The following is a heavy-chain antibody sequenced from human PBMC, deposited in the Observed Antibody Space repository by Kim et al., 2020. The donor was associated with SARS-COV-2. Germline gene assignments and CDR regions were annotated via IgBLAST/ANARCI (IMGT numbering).Heavy chain of an antibody. Sequence: SETLSLTCTVSGGSISSSSYYWGWIRQPPGKGLEWIGSIYYSGSTYYNPSLKSRVTISVDTSKNQFSLKLSSVTAADTAVYYCARHLSALIQLWLPIHFDYWGQGTLVTVSS. CDR2: IYYSGST. D-gene: IGHD5-18*01. V-gene: IGHV4-39*01. CDR1: GGSISSSSYY. CDR3: ARHLSALIQLWLPIHFDY. J-gene: IGHJ4*02.